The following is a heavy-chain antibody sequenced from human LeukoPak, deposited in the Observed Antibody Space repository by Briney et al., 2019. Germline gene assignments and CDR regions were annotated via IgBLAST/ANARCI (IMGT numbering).Heavy chain of an antibody. Sequence: GGSLRLSCEASGFAVSAAYMSWVRQAPGKGLEWVSYISSSSSTIYYADSVKGRFTISRDNAKNSLYLQMNSLRAEDTAVYYCAKSRRYYDSSGYYYAYFDYWGQGTLVTVSS. CDR2: ISSSSSTI. CDR3: AKSRRYYDSSGYYYAYFDY. J-gene: IGHJ4*02. D-gene: IGHD3-22*01. CDR1: GFAVSAAY. V-gene: IGHV3-11*04.